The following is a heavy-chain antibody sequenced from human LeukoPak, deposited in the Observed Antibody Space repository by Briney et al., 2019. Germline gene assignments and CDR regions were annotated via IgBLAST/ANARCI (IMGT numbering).Heavy chain of an antibody. V-gene: IGHV3-30-3*01. CDR3: ARDRVAAIDY. D-gene: IGHD2-15*01. J-gene: IGHJ4*02. Sequence: GGSLRLSCAASGFTFSSYAMHWVRQAPGKGLEWVAVISYDGSNKYYADSVKGRFTISRDNSKNTLYLQMNSLRAEDTAVYYCARDRVAAIDYWGQGTLVTVSS. CDR1: GFTFSSYA. CDR2: ISYDGSNK.